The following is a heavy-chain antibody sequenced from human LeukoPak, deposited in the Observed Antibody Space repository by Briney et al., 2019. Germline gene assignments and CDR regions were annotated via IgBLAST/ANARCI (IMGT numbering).Heavy chain of an antibody. D-gene: IGHD1-26*01. CDR1: GFTFSSYS. V-gene: IGHV3-21*01. Sequence: GGSLRLSCAASGFTFSSYSMNWVRQAPGKGLEWVSSISRSSSYIYYADSVKDRFTISRDNAKNSLYLQMNSLRAEDTAVYYCARGATTGYYFDYWGQGTLVTVSS. J-gene: IGHJ4*02. CDR2: ISRSSSYI. CDR3: ARGATTGYYFDY.